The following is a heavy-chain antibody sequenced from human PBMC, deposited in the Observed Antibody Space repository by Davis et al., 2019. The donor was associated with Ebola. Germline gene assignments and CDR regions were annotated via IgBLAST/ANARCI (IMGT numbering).Heavy chain of an antibody. J-gene: IGHJ4*02. Sequence: AASVKVSCKASGYTFTSYGISWVRQAPGQELEWMGWISAYNGNTNYAQKLQGRVTMTTDTSTSTAYMDLRGLRSADTAVYYCAGGVGATGDYWGQGTLVTVSS. V-gene: IGHV1-18*01. CDR1: GYTFTSYG. D-gene: IGHD1-26*01. CDR3: AGGVGATGDY. CDR2: ISAYNGNT.